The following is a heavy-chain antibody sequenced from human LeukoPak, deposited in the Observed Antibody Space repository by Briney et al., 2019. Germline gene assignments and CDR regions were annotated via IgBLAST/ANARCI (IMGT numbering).Heavy chain of an antibody. CDR3: AELGITMIGGV. CDR2: ISDDGSNK. Sequence: GASLTLFCAASGFTFSCYAMHWVRQAPGKGLEWVADISDDGSNKYYADSVKGRFTISRENAKNSLYLQMNSLRGEDTADYYCAELGITMIGGVWGKGTTVNISS. J-gene: IGHJ6*04. D-gene: IGHD3-10*02. CDR1: GFTFSCYA. V-gene: IGHV3-30*04.